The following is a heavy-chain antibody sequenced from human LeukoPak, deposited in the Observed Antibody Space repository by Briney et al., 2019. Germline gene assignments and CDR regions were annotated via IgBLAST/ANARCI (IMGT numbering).Heavy chain of an antibody. V-gene: IGHV1-69*04. CDR1: GGTFSSYA. CDR2: IIPIFGIA. D-gene: IGHD3-22*01. J-gene: IGHJ4*02. Sequence: SVKLSCKASGGTFSSYAISWVRQAPGQGLEWMGRIIPIFGIANYAQKFQGRVTITADKSTSTAYMELSSLRSEDTAVYYCARSGYYDSSGYPFDYWGQGTLVTVSS. CDR3: ARSGYYDSSGYPFDY.